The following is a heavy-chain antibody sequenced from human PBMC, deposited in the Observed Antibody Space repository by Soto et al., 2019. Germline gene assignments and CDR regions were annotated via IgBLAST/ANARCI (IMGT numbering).Heavy chain of an antibody. CDR2: ISISSSYR. V-gene: IGHV3-21*06. CDR3: VRGMNPLF. CDR1: GFTPRTYT. Sequence: GGSLRLSCAASGFTPRTYTMNWLRQAPGKGLEWVSSISISSSYRYYADSVRGRFTISRDNAKNALYLQMNSLRADDTAVYFCVRGMNPLFGGQGTLVTVSS. J-gene: IGHJ4*01.